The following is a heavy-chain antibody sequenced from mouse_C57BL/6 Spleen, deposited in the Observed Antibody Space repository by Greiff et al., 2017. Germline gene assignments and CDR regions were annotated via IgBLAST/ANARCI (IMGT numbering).Heavy chain of an antibody. CDR3: ARGGYDVGFAY. CDR1: GFTFTDYY. CDR2: IRNKANGYTT. V-gene: IGHV7-3*01. Sequence: DVKLQESGGGLVQPGGSLSLSCAASGFTFTDYYMSWVRQTPGKALEWLGFIRNKANGYTTEYSASVKGRFTISRDNSQSILYLQMNALKAEDSATYYCARGGYDVGFAYWGQGTLGTVPA. J-gene: IGHJ3*01. D-gene: IGHD2-2*01.